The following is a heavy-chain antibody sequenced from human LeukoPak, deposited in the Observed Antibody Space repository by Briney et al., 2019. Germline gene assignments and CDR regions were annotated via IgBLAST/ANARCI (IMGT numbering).Heavy chain of an antibody. CDR1: GFTFSTYW. Sequence: TGGSLRLSCAASGFTFSTYWMSWVRQAPGKGLEWVANIKQDGGEKYYVDSVKGRFTISRDNAKNSLYLQMNSLRVEDTAVYYCARDGLGVVGRSGYYYGPPHFDYWGQGTLVTVSS. V-gene: IGHV3-7*05. CDR3: ARDGLGVVGRSGYYYGPPHFDY. D-gene: IGHD3-22*01. J-gene: IGHJ4*02. CDR2: IKQDGGEK.